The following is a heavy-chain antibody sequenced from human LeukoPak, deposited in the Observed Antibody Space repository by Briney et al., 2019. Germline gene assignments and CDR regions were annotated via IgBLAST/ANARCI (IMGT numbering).Heavy chain of an antibody. D-gene: IGHD3-10*01. CDR3: ARGGITAYYYYYMDV. Sequence: SETLSLTCTVSVGSIISGDYYWSWIRQHPGKGLEWIGYIYYSGNTYYNPSLKSRVTISVDTSKNQISLKLSSVTAADTAVYYCARGGITAYYYYYMDVWGKGTTVTVSS. V-gene: IGHV4-31*03. J-gene: IGHJ6*03. CDR2: IYYSGNT. CDR1: VGSIISGDYY.